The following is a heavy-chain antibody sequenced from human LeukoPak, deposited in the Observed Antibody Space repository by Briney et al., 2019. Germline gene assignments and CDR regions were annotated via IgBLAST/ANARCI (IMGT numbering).Heavy chain of an antibody. J-gene: IGHJ4*02. Sequence: GGSLRLSCAASGFTFSSYAMSWVRQAPGKGLEWVSAIGGDAISTYYADSVKGRFSISRDNSKNTLYLQMNSLRADDTAVYYCAKDLWRADYWGQGTLVAVSS. CDR2: IGGDAIST. V-gene: IGHV3-23*01. CDR3: AKDLWRADY. CDR1: GFTFSSYA. D-gene: IGHD3-3*01.